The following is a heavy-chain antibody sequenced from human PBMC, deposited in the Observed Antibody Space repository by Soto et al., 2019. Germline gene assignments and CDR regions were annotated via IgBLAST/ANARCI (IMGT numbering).Heavy chain of an antibody. CDR2: INHSGST. V-gene: IGHV4-34*01. D-gene: IGHD6-19*01. J-gene: IGHJ4*02. CDR3: ARGPPRPAYSSGWYGS. CDR1: GGSFSGYY. Sequence: QVQLQQWGAGLLKPSKTLSLTCAVYGGSFSGYYWSWIRQPPGKGLEWIGEINHSGSTNYNPSLKSRVTISVDTSKNQFSLKLSSVTAADTAVYYCARGPPRPAYSSGWYGSWGQGTLVTVSS.